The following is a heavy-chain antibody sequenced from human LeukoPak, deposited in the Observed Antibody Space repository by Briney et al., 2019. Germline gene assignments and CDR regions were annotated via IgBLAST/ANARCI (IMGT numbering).Heavy chain of an antibody. CDR3: ARLVSSSAFMFGGVIAKMGGAGRYFDY. CDR2: VYYSGST. D-gene: IGHD3-16*02. Sequence: MTSETLSLTCIVSGGSISRGSYYWNWIRQPAGKGLEWMGRVYYSGSTNYNPSLKSRVTISVDTSKNQFSLKLSSVTAADTAVYYCARLVSSSAFMFGGVIAKMGGAGRYFDYWGQGNLVSVSS. CDR1: GGSISRGSYY. J-gene: IGHJ4*02. V-gene: IGHV4-61*10.